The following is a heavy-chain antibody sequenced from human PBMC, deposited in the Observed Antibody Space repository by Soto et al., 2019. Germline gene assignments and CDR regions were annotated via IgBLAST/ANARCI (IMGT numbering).Heavy chain of an antibody. CDR1: GFTFSDYY. V-gene: IGHV3-11*05. J-gene: IGHJ4*02. D-gene: IGHD5-18*01. CDR3: ASSQRGYSYGYNY. CDR2: ISSSSSYT. Sequence: QVQLVESGGGLVKPGGSLRLSCAASGFTFSDYYMSWIRQAPGKGLECISYISSSSSYTNYADSVKGRFTISRDNAKNSLYLQMTSLRAEDTAVYYCASSQRGYSYGYNYWGQGTLVTVSS.